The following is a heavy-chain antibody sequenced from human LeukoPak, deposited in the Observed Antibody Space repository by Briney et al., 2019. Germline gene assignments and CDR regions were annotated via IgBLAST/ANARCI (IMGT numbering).Heavy chain of an antibody. CDR2: ISSSGSTI. V-gene: IGHV3-48*03. D-gene: IGHD3-10*01. J-gene: IGHJ4*02. Sequence: GGSLRLSCAASGFTFSSYEMNWVRHAPGKGLEWVSYISSSGSTIYYADSVKGRFTISRDNAKNSLYLRMNSLRAEDTAVYYCARGLLWFGELSPFDYWGQGTLVTVSS. CDR1: GFTFSSYE. CDR3: ARGLLWFGELSPFDY.